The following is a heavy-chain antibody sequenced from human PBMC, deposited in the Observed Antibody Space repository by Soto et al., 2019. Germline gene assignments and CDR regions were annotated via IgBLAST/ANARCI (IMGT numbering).Heavy chain of an antibody. J-gene: IGHJ4*02. Sequence: DVQLLESGGGLVQPGGSLRLSCAASGFSFGKYAMIWVRQAPGKGQEWVSGITGSGGTIEYAASVKGRFTISSDNSKNTVDLPMNSLRAEDTAMYYCAKDAVPGDGLWLVADWGQGTLVTVS. CDR1: GFSFGKYA. V-gene: IGHV3-23*01. CDR2: ITGSGGTI. CDR3: AKDAVPGDGLWLVAD. D-gene: IGHD2-21*02.